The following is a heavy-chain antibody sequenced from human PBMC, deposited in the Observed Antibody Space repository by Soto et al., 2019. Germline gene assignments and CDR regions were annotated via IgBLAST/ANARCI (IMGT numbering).Heavy chain of an antibody. J-gene: IGHJ4*02. CDR2: ISSGGTTT. CDR1: GFSFTNHS. D-gene: IGHD3-16*01. V-gene: IGHV3-23*01. CDR3: ARGGCSIGGWLGRIFDS. Sequence: GESLKISCTASGFSFTNHSMSWVRQAPGKGLEWVSSISSGGTTTFYAASVEGRFTITRDKSNNTSYLQMNSLRADDTAVYYCARGGCSIGGWLGRIFDSWGQGTQVTVSS.